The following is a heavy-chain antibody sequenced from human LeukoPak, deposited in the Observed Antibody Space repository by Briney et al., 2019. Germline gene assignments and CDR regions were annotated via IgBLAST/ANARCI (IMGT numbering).Heavy chain of an antibody. Sequence: GGSLRLSCAASGFTFSNYAMTWVRQAPGKGLEWVAVIWYDGSNKYHADSVKGRFSIFRDNSKNTLYLQMNSLRAEDTAVYYCARNLSSGSYPYYFDSWGQGTLVTVSS. J-gene: IGHJ4*02. V-gene: IGHV3-33*08. CDR2: IWYDGSNK. CDR3: ARNLSSGSYPYYFDS. CDR1: GFTFSNYA. D-gene: IGHD6-19*01.